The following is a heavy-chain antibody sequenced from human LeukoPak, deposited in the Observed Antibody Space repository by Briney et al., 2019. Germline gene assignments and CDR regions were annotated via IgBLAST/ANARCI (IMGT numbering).Heavy chain of an antibody. CDR1: GFTFSTHW. CDR2: INPDGSDK. Sequence: GGSLRLSCEASGFTFSTHWMSWVRQAPGKALEWVASINPDGSDKYYLDSVKGRFSISRDSTKNSLYLQMYSLGAEDTAVYYCARLLGSVTTYDYWGRGTLVTVSS. D-gene: IGHD1-1*01. V-gene: IGHV3-7*01. J-gene: IGHJ4*02. CDR3: ARLLGSVTTYDY.